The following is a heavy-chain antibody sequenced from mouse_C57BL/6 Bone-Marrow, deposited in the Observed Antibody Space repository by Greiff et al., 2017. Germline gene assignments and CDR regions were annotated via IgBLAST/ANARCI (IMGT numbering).Heavy chain of an antibody. D-gene: IGHD1-1*01. Sequence: VQLQQSGPELVKPGASVKISCKASGYSFTSYYIHWVKQRPGQGLEWIGWIYPGSGNTKYNEKFKGKATLTADTSSSTAYMQLSSLTSEDSAVYYCALITTVVADYWGQGTTLTVSS. CDR1: GYSFTSYY. J-gene: IGHJ2*01. V-gene: IGHV1-66*01. CDR3: ALITTVVADY. CDR2: IYPGSGNT.